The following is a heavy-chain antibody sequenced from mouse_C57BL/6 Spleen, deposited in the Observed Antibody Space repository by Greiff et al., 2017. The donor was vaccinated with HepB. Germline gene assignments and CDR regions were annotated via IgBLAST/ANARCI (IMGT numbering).Heavy chain of an antibody. Sequence: EVHLVESGGGLVKPGGSLKLSCAASGFTFSDYGMHWVRQAPEKGLEWVAYISSGSSTIYYADTVKGRFTISRDNAKNTLFLQMTSLRSEDTAMYYCARDLLTWFAYWGQGTLVTVSA. CDR3: ARDLLTWFAY. CDR2: ISSGSSTI. CDR1: GFTFSDYG. J-gene: IGHJ3*01. D-gene: IGHD1-1*01. V-gene: IGHV5-17*01.